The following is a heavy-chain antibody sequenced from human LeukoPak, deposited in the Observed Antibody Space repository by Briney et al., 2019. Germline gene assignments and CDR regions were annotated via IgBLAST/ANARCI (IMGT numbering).Heavy chain of an antibody. CDR1: GYTFTSYG. CDR2: ISAYNGNT. V-gene: IGHV1-18*01. Sequence: ASVKVSCKASGYTFTSYGISWVRQAPGQGLEWMGWISAYNGNTNYAQKLQGRVTMAPDTSTSTAYMELRSLRSDDTAVYYCARDLLPGRGWYLSSLDYWGQGTLVTVSS. D-gene: IGHD6-19*01. CDR3: ARDLLPGRGWYLSSLDY. J-gene: IGHJ4*02.